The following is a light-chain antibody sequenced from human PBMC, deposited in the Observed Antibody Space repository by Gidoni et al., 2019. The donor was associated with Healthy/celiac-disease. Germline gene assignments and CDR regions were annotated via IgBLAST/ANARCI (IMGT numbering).Light chain of an antibody. CDR2: RNN. J-gene: IGLJ2*01. CDR1: SSNIGSNY. Sequence: QSVLTQPPSASGTPGQRVTISCSGSSSNIGSNYVYWYQQLPGTAPKLLIYRNNRRPSGVPDRCSGSKSGTSASLAISGLRSEDEADYYCAAWDDSLSGVVFGGGTKLTV. CDR3: AAWDDSLSGVV. V-gene: IGLV1-47*01.